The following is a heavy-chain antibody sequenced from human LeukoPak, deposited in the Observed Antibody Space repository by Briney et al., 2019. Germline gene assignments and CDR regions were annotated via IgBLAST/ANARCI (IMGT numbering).Heavy chain of an antibody. CDR3: ARDLRYGYSGYPLVY. CDR2: INPSAGST. D-gene: IGHD3-22*01. Sequence: ASVKVSCKASGYTLTSYSMHWVRQAPGQGLEWMGIINPSAGSTTYAQKFQGRVTMTRDTSTSTVYMELSSLRSEDTAVYYCARDLRYGYSGYPLVYWGQGTLVTVSS. CDR1: GYTLTSYS. V-gene: IGHV1-46*01. J-gene: IGHJ4*02.